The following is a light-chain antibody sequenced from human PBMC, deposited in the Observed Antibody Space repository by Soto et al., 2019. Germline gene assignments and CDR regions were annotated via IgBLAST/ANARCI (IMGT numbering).Light chain of an antibody. CDR2: AAS. V-gene: IGKV1-6*01. CDR1: QSISSY. CDR3: LQDYNYPPT. J-gene: IGKJ1*01. Sequence: IQMTQSPSSLSASVGDRVTITCRASQSISSYLNWYQQQPGKAPKLLIYAASSVQSGVPSRFSGSGSGTDFTLTISSLQPEDFATYYCLQDYNYPPTFGQGTKVDIK.